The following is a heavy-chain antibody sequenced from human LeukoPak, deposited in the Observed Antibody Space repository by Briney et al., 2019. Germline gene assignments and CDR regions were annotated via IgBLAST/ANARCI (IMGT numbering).Heavy chain of an antibody. CDR1: GGTFSSYA. V-gene: IGHV1-69*13. J-gene: IGHJ6*03. CDR2: IIPILGTA. CDR3: ATQASYYYMDV. Sequence: GASVKVSCKASGGTFSSYAISWVRQAPGQGLEWMGGIIPILGTANYAQKFQGRVTITADESTSTAYMELSSLRSEDTAVYYCATQASYYYMDVWGKGTTVTVSS.